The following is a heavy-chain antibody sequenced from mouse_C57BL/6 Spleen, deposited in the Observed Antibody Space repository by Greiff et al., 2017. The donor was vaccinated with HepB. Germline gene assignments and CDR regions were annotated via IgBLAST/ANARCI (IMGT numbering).Heavy chain of an antibody. D-gene: IGHD1-1*01. V-gene: IGHV1-18*01. CDR1: GYTFTDYN. J-gene: IGHJ1*03. Sequence: EVQLQQSGPELVKPGASVKIPCKASGYTFTDYNMDWVKQSHGKSLEWIGDINPNNGGTIYNQKFKGKATLTVDKAASTAYMELRSLTSEDTAVYYGARSEYYGGSYWYFDVWGTGTTVTVSS. CDR2: INPNNGGT. CDR3: ARSEYYGGSYWYFDV.